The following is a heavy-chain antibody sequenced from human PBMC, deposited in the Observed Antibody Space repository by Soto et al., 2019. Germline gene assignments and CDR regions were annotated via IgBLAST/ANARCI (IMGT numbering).Heavy chain of an antibody. J-gene: IGHJ4*02. CDR1: GFIFSSYW. Sequence: GGSLRLSCAASGFIFSSYWMSWVRQAPGKGLEWVANIKEDGSEKYYVDSVKGRFTISRDHGKNSLYLQMNSLRAEDTAVYYCARDRSYGETGSYWGQGTLVTVSS. CDR3: ARDRSYGETGSY. CDR2: IKEDGSEK. V-gene: IGHV3-7*01. D-gene: IGHD4-17*01.